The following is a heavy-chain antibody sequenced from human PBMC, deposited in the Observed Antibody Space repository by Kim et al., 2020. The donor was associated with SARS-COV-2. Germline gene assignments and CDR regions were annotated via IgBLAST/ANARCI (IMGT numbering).Heavy chain of an antibody. D-gene: IGHD3-16*01. CDR2: ISSDGSKT. J-gene: IGHJ5*02. CDR3: AREWGS. CDR1: GFTFSTYA. Sequence: GGSLRLSCAASGFTFSTYAMHWVRQPPGKGLEWVAFISSDGSKTYYEDSVKGRFTISRDNSKNMLYLQMNSLRDEDTTVYYCAREWGSWGQGTLGTVST. V-gene: IGHV3-30-3*01.